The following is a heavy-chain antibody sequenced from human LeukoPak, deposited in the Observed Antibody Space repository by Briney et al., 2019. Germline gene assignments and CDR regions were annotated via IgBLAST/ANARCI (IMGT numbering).Heavy chain of an antibody. CDR3: AKGHGYYGSGSYFDY. V-gene: IGHV3-23*01. J-gene: IGHJ4*02. CDR1: GFTFSSYG. CDR2: ISGSGGST. D-gene: IGHD3-10*01. Sequence: GGSLRLSCAASGFTFSSYGMHWVRQAPGKGLEWVSAISGSGGSTYYADSVKGRFTISRDNSKNTLYLQMNSLRAEDTAVYYCAKGHGYYGSGSYFDYWGQGTLVTVSS.